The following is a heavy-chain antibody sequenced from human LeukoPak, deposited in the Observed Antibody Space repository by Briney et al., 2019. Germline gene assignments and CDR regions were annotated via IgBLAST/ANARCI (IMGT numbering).Heavy chain of an antibody. CDR2: MKPNSGNT. D-gene: IGHD3-16*02. J-gene: IGHJ3*02. Sequence: ASVKVSCKASGYTFTSYDINWVRQATGQGLEWMGWMKPNSGNTGYAQKFQGRVTMTRNTSISTAYMELSSLRSEDTAVYYCARGRYDYVWGSYRYIAFDIWGQGTMVTVSS. CDR3: ARGRYDYVWGSYRYIAFDI. V-gene: IGHV1-8*01. CDR1: GYTFTSYD.